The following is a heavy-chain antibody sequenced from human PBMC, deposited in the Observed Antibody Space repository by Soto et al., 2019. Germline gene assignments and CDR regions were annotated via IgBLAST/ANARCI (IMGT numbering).Heavy chain of an antibody. Sequence: GESLKISCKGSGYSFTSYWIGWVRKMPGKGLEWMGIIYPGDSDTRYSPSFQGQVTISADKSISTAYLQWSSLKASDTAMYDCARQGPNYCSGGSCPFDYWGQGTLVTGSS. D-gene: IGHD2-15*01. CDR3: ARQGPNYCSGGSCPFDY. CDR2: IYPGDSDT. CDR1: GYSFTSYW. J-gene: IGHJ4*01. V-gene: IGHV5-51*01.